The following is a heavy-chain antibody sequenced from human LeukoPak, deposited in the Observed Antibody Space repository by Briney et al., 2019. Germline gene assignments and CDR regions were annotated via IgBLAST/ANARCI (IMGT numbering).Heavy chain of an antibody. CDR1: GCTFTSYA. D-gene: IGHD3-22*01. CDR2: INTNTGKA. CDR3: ARMALNYYYGGSGPNYSNGIDL. Sequence: GASVKVSCKASGCTFTSYAMKWVRQAPGQGLEWMGWINTNTGKANYAQGFPGRLIFSLDTSVSTAYLQLSSLRAEDTAVYYCARMALNYYYGGSGPNYSNGIDLWGQGTTVTVSS. J-gene: IGHJ6*02. V-gene: IGHV7-4-1*02.